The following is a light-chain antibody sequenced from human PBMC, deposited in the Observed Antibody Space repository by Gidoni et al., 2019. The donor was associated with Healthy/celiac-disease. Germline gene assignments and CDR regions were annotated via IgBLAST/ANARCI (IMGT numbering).Light chain of an antibody. CDR2: QDS. Sequence: SYALTQPPSVSVSPGQTASITCSGDHLGDKYACEYQPKPGQSPVLVIYQDSKRPSGIPERFSSSNSGNTATLTISGTQAMDEADYYCQAWDSSTGVFGGGTKLTVL. CDR1: HLGDKY. J-gene: IGLJ2*01. CDR3: QAWDSSTGV. V-gene: IGLV3-1*01.